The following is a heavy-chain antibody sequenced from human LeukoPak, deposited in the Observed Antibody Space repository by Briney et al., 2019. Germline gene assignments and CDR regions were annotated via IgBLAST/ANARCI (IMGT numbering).Heavy chain of an antibody. J-gene: IGHJ4*02. Sequence: ASVKVTCKVSGYTLTELSMHWVRQAPGKGLEWMGGFDPEDGETIYAQKFQGRVTMTEDTSTDTAYMELSSLRSEDTAVYYCARGFSVRGVEDLIGFDYWGQGTLVTVSS. V-gene: IGHV1-24*01. D-gene: IGHD3-10*01. CDR1: GYTLTELS. CDR3: ARGFSVRGVEDLIGFDY. CDR2: FDPEDGET.